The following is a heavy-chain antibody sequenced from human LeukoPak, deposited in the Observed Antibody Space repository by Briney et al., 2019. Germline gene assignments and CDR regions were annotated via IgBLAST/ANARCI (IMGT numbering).Heavy chain of an antibody. CDR1: GFTFSNYW. V-gene: IGHV3-74*01. CDR3: ARVKSGSYYPIDY. D-gene: IGHD1-26*01. Sequence: PGGSLRLSCAASGFTFSNYWMDWVRQTPGKGLVWVSRTNTDGTGTSYADSVKGRFTISRDGAKNTLYLQMSGLRAEDTAVYYCARVKSGSYYPIDYWGQGTLVTVSS. CDR2: TNTDGTGT. J-gene: IGHJ4*02.